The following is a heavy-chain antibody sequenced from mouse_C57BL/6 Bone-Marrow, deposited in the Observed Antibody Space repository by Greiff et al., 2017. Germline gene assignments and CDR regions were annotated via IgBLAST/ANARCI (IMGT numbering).Heavy chain of an antibody. CDR1: GFTFSDYG. CDR3: ARDTVVAPFAY. CDR2: ISSGSSTI. Sequence: VQLKESGGGLVKPGGSLKLSCAASGFTFSDYGMHWVRPAPEKGLEWVAYISSGSSTIYYAATVKGRFTISRDNAKNTLFLQMTSLRSEDTAMYYWARDTVVAPFAYWGQGTLVTVSA. D-gene: IGHD1-1*01. J-gene: IGHJ3*01. V-gene: IGHV5-17*01.